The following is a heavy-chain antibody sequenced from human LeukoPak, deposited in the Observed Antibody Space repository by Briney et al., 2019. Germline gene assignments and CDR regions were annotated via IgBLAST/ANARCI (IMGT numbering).Heavy chain of an antibody. CDR3: ARRRTLSVRGGCCWFDP. V-gene: IGHV4-4*09. CDR1: GGSISSYY. Sequence: PSETLSLTCTVSGGSISSYYWSWIRQPPGKGLEWIGYIHTSGSTNYNPSLKSRVTISVDTSKNQFSLKLSSVTAADTAVYYCARRRTLSVRGGCCWFDPWGQGNLGNGSS. CDR2: IHTSGST. D-gene: IGHD3-16*01. J-gene: IGHJ5*01.